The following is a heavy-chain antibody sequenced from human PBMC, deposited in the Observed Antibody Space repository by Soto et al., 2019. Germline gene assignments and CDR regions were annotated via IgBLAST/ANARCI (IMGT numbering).Heavy chain of an antibody. CDR1: GGSISSYY. Sequence: SETLSLTCTVSGGSISSYYWSWIRQPPGKGLEWIGYIYYSGSTNYSPSLKSRVTISVDTSKNQFSLKPSSVTAADTAVYYCAREFSSGYFDYWGQGTLVTVSS. J-gene: IGHJ4*02. V-gene: IGHV4-59*01. D-gene: IGHD6-19*01. CDR2: IYYSGST. CDR3: AREFSSGYFDY.